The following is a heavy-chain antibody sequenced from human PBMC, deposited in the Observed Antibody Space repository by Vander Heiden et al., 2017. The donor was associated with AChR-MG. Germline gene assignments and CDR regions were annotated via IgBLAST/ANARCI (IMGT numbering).Heavy chain of an antibody. CDR2: VSDSGRT. J-gene: IGHJ5*02. CDR1: NGSITGFY. CDR3: ATTTDYDFWSGYSS. D-gene: IGHD3-3*01. Sequence: QVQLQASGPGLVKPSETLSLTCPVSNGSITGFYWSWVRQPPGKGLEWIGYVSDSGRTNYNPSLKSRVTISVDTSRNQFSLKLRSVTAADTAVYYCATTTDYDFWSGYSSWGQGTLVTVSS. V-gene: IGHV4-59*01.